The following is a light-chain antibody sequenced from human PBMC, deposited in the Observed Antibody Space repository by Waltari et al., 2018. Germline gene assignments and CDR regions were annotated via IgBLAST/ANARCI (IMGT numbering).Light chain of an antibody. CDR3: QQSYSTLRT. Sequence: DIQITQSPSSLSASVGDRVTITCRASQSISSYLNWYQKKPGKAPKLLIYAASSLQSGVPSRFSGSGSGTDFTLNISSLQPEDFATYYCQQSYSTLRTFGQGTKVEIK. V-gene: IGKV1-39*01. J-gene: IGKJ1*01. CDR2: AAS. CDR1: QSISSY.